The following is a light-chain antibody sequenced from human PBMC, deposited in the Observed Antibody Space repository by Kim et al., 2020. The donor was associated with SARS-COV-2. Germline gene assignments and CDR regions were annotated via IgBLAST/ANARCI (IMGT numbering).Light chain of an antibody. J-gene: IGLJ2*01. CDR2: AKD. V-gene: IGLV3-19*01. CDR1: SLTTYY. CDR3: HSRDSSGNHQV. Sequence: ALGQTVRITCQGDSLTTYYASWYQQKPGQAPVLVFYAKDNRPSGIPDRFSGSSSGNTASLTITETQAEDGADYFCHSRDSSGNHQVFGGGTKLTVL.